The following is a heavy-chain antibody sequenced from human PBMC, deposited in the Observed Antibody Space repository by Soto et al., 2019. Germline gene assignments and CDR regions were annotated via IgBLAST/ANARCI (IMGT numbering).Heavy chain of an antibody. Sequence: SETLSLTCAVSGGSISSGGYSWSWIRQPPGKGLEWIGYIYHSGSTYYNPSLKSRVTISVDTSKNQFSLKLSSVTAADTAVYYCARGLDWFDPWGQGTLVTVSS. V-gene: IGHV4-30-2*01. CDR1: GGSISSGGYS. CDR2: IYHSGST. CDR3: ARGLDWFDP. J-gene: IGHJ5*02.